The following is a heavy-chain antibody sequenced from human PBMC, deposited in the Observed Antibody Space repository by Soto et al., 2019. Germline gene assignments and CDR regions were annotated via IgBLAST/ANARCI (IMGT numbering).Heavy chain of an antibody. V-gene: IGHV3-30*18. CDR1: GYDFNTYG. J-gene: IGHJ5*02. Sequence: QVQLVQSGGGVVQPGRSLRLSCAASGYDFNTYGLHWVGQAPGKGLEWVAGISFDGGNQYYADSVKGRFTISRDKSNNALFLQMNSLGAEDTATYYCAKDSSITAAGSGGWFDPWGQGTLVIVSS. D-gene: IGHD6-13*01. CDR2: ISFDGGNQ. CDR3: AKDSSITAAGSGGWFDP.